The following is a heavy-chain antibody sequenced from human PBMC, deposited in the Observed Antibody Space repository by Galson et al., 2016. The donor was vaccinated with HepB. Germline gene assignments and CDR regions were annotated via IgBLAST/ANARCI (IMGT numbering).Heavy chain of an antibody. J-gene: IGHJ4*02. Sequence: SLRLSCAASGFTFRTYGMTWVRQAPGKGLEWVSTIIGSEGATFYADSVKGRFTISRDNSKNTVYLQVNSLRAEDTAVYYCAKEGVLWFGERVRLIDHWGQGTQVTVSS. CDR2: IIGSEGAT. CDR3: AKEGVLWFGERVRLIDH. D-gene: IGHD3-10*01. CDR1: GFTFRTYG. V-gene: IGHV3-23*01.